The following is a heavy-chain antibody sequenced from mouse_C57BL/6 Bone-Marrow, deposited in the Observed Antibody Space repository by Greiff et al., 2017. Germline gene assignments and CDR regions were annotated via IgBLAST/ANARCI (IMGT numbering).Heavy chain of an antibody. CDR3: ARSGDYDGGFAF. J-gene: IGHJ3*01. D-gene: IGHD2-4*01. Sequence: VQLQQSGAELVRPGTSVKVSCKASGYAFTTYLIEWVKQRPGQGLEWIGVINPGSGGTNYNEKFKGKATLTADKSSSTAYMQLSSLTAEDSAVYFCARSGDYDGGFAFWGQGTLVTVSA. V-gene: IGHV1-54*01. CDR1: GYAFTTYL. CDR2: INPGSGGT.